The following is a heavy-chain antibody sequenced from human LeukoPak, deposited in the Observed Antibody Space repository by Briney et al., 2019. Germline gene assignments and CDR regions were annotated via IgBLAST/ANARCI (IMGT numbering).Heavy chain of an antibody. CDR1: GYTFTSHG. CDR3: AIEGIVGATLPSHDAFDI. V-gene: IGHV1-18*01. J-gene: IGHJ3*02. D-gene: IGHD1-26*01. CDR2: ISTYNGNT. Sequence: GASVKVSCKASGYTFTSHGISWVRQAPGQGLEWMGWISTYNGNTNYAQKLQGRVTMTTDTSTSTAYMELRSLRSDDTAVYYCAIEGIVGATLPSHDAFDIWGQGTMVTVSS.